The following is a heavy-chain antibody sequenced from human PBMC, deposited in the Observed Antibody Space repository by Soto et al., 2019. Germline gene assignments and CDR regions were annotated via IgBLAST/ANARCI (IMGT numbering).Heavy chain of an antibody. J-gene: IGHJ4*02. D-gene: IGHD1-26*01. CDR2: ISYDGSNK. Sequence: GGSLRLSCAASGFTFSSYAMHWVRQAPGKGLEWVAVISYDGSNKYYADSVRGRFTISRDNSKNTLYLQMNSLRAEDTAVYYCAGIVGAWCLDYWGQGTLVTVSS. CDR3: AGIVGAWCLDY. CDR1: GFTFSSYA. V-gene: IGHV3-30-3*01.